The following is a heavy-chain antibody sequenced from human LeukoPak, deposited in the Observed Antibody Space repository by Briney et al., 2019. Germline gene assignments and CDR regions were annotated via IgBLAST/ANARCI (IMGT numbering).Heavy chain of an antibody. CDR3: ATLGSEMRGYSSSWLKDDY. Sequence: GGSLRLSCAASGFTFSSYAMHWVRQAPGKGLEYVSAISSNGGSTYYANSVKGRFTISRDNSKNTLYLQMGSLRAEDTAVYYCATLGSEMRGYSSSWLKDDYWGQGTLVTVSS. CDR2: ISSNGGST. CDR1: GFTFSSYA. V-gene: IGHV3-64*01. D-gene: IGHD6-13*01. J-gene: IGHJ4*02.